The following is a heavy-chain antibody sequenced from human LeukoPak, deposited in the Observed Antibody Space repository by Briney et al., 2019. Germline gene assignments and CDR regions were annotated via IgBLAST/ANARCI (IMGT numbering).Heavy chain of an antibody. Sequence: GRSLRLSCAASGFTFSSYWMHWVRQAPGKGLVWVSRINSDGSSTSYADSVKGRFTISRDNAKNTLYLQMNSLRAEDTAVYYCAREYSNRIPGSFGYYYYGMDVWGQGTTVTVSS. CDR3: AREYSNRIPGSFGYYYYGMDV. CDR1: GFTFSSYW. CDR2: INSDGSST. J-gene: IGHJ6*02. V-gene: IGHV3-74*01. D-gene: IGHD4-11*01.